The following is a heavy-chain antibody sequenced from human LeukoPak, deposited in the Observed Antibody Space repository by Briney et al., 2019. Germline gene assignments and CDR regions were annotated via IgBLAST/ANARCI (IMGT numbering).Heavy chain of an antibody. V-gene: IGHV3-9*03. J-gene: IGHJ3*02. CDR1: GFTFDDYA. CDR2: ISWNSGSI. CDR3: AKGSTYYYDSSGSVGAFDI. D-gene: IGHD3-22*01. Sequence: GGSLRLSCAASGFTFDDYAMHWVRQAPGKGLEWVSGISWNSGSIGYADSVKGRFTISRDNAKNSLYLQMNSLRGEDMALYYCAKGSTYYYDSSGSVGAFDIWGQGTMVTVSS.